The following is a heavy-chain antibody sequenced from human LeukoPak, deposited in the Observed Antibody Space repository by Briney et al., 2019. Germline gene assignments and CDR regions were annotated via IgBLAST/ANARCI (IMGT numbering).Heavy chain of an antibody. D-gene: IGHD3-10*01. J-gene: IGHJ4*02. CDR2: INWNGGST. V-gene: IGHV3-20*04. CDR3: ARDGPLLWFGESNY. Sequence: PGGSLRLSCAASGFTFDDYGTSWVRQAPGKGLEWVSGINWNGGSTGYADSVKGRFTISRDNAKNSLYLQMNSLRAEDTAVYYCARDGPLLWFGESNYWGQGTLVTVSS. CDR1: GFTFDDYG.